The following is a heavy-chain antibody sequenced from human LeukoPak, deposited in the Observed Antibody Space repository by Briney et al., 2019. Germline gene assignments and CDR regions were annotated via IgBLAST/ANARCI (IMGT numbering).Heavy chain of an antibody. CDR2: MNPSSGNT. D-gene: IGHD6-13*01. CDR1: GYTFTSYD. Sequence: ASVKVSCKASGYTFTSYDINWVRQATGQGLEWMGWMNPSSGNTGYAQKFQGRVTMTRNTSISTAYMELSSLRSEDTAVYYCARGPGYSSSWYLFHWFDPWGQGTLVTVYS. V-gene: IGHV1-8*01. CDR3: ARGPGYSSSWYLFHWFDP. J-gene: IGHJ5*02.